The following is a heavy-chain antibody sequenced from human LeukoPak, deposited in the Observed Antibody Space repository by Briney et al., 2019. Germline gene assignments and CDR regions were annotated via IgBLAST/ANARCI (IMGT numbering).Heavy chain of an antibody. Sequence: GGSLRLSCAASGFTFSEHFMSWIRQAPGKGPEGVSYISGSGNTIYYAASVKGRFTISRDNAKSSLYLQMNGLRAEDTAMYYCARAYNYDLTDTFDIWGQGTMVTVSS. CDR1: GFTFSEHF. D-gene: IGHD3-22*01. J-gene: IGHJ3*02. V-gene: IGHV3-11*01. CDR2: ISGSGNTI. CDR3: ARAYNYDLTDTFDI.